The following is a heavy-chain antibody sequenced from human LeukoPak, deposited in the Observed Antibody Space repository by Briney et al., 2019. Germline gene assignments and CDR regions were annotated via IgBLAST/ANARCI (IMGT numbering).Heavy chain of an antibody. V-gene: IGHV5-51*01. J-gene: IGHJ6*02. CDR2: IYPGDSDT. CDR1: GYSFTSCW. Sequence: GESLKISCKGSGYSFTSCWIGWVRQMPGKGLEWMGIIYPGDSDTRYSPSFQGQVTISADKSISTAYLQWSSLKASDTAMYYCARRGIAAAGPYYYYGMDVWGQGTTVTVSS. CDR3: ARRGIAAAGPYYYYGMDV. D-gene: IGHD6-25*01.